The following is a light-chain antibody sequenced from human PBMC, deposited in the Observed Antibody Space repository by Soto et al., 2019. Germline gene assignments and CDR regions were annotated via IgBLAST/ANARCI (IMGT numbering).Light chain of an antibody. CDR1: QSVKSH. V-gene: IGKV3-15*01. CDR2: GAS. Sequence: EVGMTQSQATLSVSPGERATLSCRASQSVKSHLAWYQQKPGQAPSLLIFGASTRATGVPARFSGSESGTEFTLTISSLQSEDGSLYFCQQYNDWPRTFGGGTKVEMK. CDR3: QQYNDWPRT. J-gene: IGKJ4*01.